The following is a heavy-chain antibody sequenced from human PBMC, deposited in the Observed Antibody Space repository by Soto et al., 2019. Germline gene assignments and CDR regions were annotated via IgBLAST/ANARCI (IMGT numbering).Heavy chain of an antibody. CDR2: IVVGSGNT. Sequence: SVKVSCKASGFTFTSCAVQWVRQARGQRLEWIGWIVVGSGNTNYAQKFQERVTITRDMSTSTAYMELSSLRSEDTAVYYCAASTYDFWSGYPYWGQGTRVTVS. CDR1: GFTFTSCA. D-gene: IGHD3-3*01. J-gene: IGHJ4*02. V-gene: IGHV1-58*01. CDR3: AASTYDFWSGYPY.